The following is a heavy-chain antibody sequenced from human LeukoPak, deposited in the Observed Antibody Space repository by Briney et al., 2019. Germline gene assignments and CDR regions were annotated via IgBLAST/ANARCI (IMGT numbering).Heavy chain of an antibody. V-gene: IGHV3-7*01. D-gene: IGHD3-16*02. Sequence: GGSLRLSCVASGFNFNMFWMSWVRQAPGKGLEWVTNIKQDGSAKFYVGSVRGRFDISRDNARKSVFLQMNSLRVEDTAVYYCAKDHEPLRVTFGGLIAIDYWGQGTLVTVSA. CDR3: AKDHEPLRVTFGGLIAIDY. CDR2: IKQDGSAK. J-gene: IGHJ4*02. CDR1: GFNFNMFW.